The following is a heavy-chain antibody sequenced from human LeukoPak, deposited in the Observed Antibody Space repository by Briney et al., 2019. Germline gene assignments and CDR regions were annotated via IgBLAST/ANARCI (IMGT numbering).Heavy chain of an antibody. CDR1: EYSFTSYW. J-gene: IGHJ4*02. V-gene: IGHV5-51*01. Sequence: GESLKISCKGSEYSFTSYWIGWVRQMPGKGLEWMGIIYPGDSDTRYSPSFQGQVTISADKSISTAYLQWSSLKASDTAMYYCARQDYDILTGYYTDFDYWGQGTLVTVSS. CDR3: ARQDYDILTGYYTDFDY. D-gene: IGHD3-9*01. CDR2: IYPGDSDT.